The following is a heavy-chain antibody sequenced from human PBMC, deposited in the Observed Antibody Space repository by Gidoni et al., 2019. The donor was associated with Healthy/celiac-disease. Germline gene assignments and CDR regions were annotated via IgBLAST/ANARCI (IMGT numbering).Heavy chain of an antibody. D-gene: IGHD6-13*01. J-gene: IGHJ5*02. Sequence: VSAISGSGGSTYYADSVKGRFTISRDNSKNTLYLQMNSLRAEDTAVYYCAKWGRIAAAGTEGWFDPWGQGTLVTVSS. V-gene: IGHV3-23*01. CDR2: ISGSGGST. CDR3: AKWGRIAAAGTEGWFDP.